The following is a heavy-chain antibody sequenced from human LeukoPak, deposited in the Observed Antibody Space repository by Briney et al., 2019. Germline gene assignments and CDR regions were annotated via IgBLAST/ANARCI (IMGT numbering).Heavy chain of an antibody. D-gene: IGHD4-17*01. V-gene: IGHV4-39*01. CDR3: ARIGDPRDYYGMDV. CDR1: GGSISSSSYY. CDR2: IYYTGST. J-gene: IGHJ6*02. Sequence: SETLSLTCTVSGGSISSSSYYWGWIRQPPGKGLEWIGSIYYTGSTYYTPSLKSRVTISVDTSKNQFSLRLSSVTAADTAVYYCARIGDPRDYYGMDVWGQGTTVTVSS.